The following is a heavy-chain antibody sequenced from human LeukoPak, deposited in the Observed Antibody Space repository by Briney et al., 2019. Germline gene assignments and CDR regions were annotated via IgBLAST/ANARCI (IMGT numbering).Heavy chain of an antibody. CDR1: GFTFSNAW. V-gene: IGHV3-15*01. Sequence: PGGSLRLSCAASGFTFSNAWMSWVRQVPGKGLEWVGRIKRKSDGGTIDYGAAVKGRFTISRDDAKNTLYLQMDSLKSEDTAVYYCTTYGYGDYYFFYGMDVWGQGTTVTVSS. D-gene: IGHD4-17*01. CDR3: TTYGYGDYYFFYGMDV. CDR2: IKRKSDGGTI. J-gene: IGHJ6*02.